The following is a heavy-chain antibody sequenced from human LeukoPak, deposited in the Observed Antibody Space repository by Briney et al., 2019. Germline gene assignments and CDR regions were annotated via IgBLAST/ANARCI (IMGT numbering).Heavy chain of an antibody. CDR3: AKANYYDSSGRSWYFDL. V-gene: IGHV3-7*03. CDR2: IKQDGSKK. J-gene: IGHJ2*01. D-gene: IGHD3-22*01. CDR1: GFPFSSYW. Sequence: GGSLRLSCVASGFPFSSYWMTWVRQAPGKGLEWVANIKQDGSKKSYVDSVKGRFTNSRDNAKNSLYLQMNSLRAEDTALYYCAKANYYDSSGRSWYFDLWGRGTLVTVSS.